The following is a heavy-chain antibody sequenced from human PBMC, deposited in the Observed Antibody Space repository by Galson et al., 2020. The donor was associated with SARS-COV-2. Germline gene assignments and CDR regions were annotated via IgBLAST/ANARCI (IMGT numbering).Heavy chain of an antibody. Sequence: GGSLRLSCAASGFTFSSYSMNWVRQAPGKGLEWVSSIIIIRITKNNADSVKGRFTISRDNAKNSLYLQMNSLRAEDTAVYYCARTRPNYYDSSGYYPDAFDIWGQGTMVTVSS. J-gene: IGHJ3*02. CDR2: IIIIRITK. CDR3: ARTRPNYYDSSGYYPDAFDI. CDR1: GFTFSSYS. D-gene: IGHD3-22*01. V-gene: IGHV3-21*01.